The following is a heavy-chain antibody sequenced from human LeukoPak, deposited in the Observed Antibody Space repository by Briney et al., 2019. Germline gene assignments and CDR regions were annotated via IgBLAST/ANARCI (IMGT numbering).Heavy chain of an antibody. J-gene: IGHJ4*02. D-gene: IGHD1-26*01. Sequence: GGSLRLSCAASGFTFSTYAMHWVRQGPGKGLEWVAVISYDGSNKFYADSVKGRFTISRDNSKNTLYLQMSSLSAEDTAVYYCARDRGGSYDFWGQGTLVTVSS. CDR1: GFTFSTYA. CDR2: ISYDGSNK. CDR3: ARDRGGSYDF. V-gene: IGHV3-30-3*01.